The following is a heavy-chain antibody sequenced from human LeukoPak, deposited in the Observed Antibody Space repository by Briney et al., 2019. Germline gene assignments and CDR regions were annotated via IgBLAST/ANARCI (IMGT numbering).Heavy chain of an antibody. CDR1: GFTFSDYY. D-gene: IGHD5-18*01. J-gene: IGHJ5*02. V-gene: IGHV3-11*06. CDR2: ISSSSSYI. CDR3: ARDGYVDTAMVT. Sequence: PGGSLRLSCAASGFTFSDYYMSWIRQAPGKGLEWVSYISSSSSYIYYADSVKGRFTISRDNAKNSLYLQMNSLRAEDTAVYYWARDGYVDTAMVTWGQGTLVTVSS.